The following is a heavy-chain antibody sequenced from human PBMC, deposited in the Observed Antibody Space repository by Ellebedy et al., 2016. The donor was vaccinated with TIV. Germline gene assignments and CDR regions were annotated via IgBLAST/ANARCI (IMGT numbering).Heavy chain of an antibody. J-gene: IGHJ4*02. D-gene: IGHD1-26*01. CDR1: GFTFSSYG. V-gene: IGHV3-30*03. CDR3: ARDWRGSYRLFDY. CDR2: ISYDGDYK. Sequence: GESLKISCAASGFTFSSYGMHWVRQAPGKGLEWVAVISYDGDYKYYADSVKGRFTISRDNSQNTLYLQMNSLRAEDTAVYYCARDWRGSYRLFDYWGQGTLVTVSS.